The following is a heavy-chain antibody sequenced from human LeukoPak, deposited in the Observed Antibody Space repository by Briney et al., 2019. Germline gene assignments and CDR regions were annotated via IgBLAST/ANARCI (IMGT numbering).Heavy chain of an antibody. V-gene: IGHV1-8*01. J-gene: IGHJ4*02. Sequence: ASVKVSCKASGYTFTSYDINWVRQATGQGLEWMGWMNPNSGNTGYAQKFQGRVTMTRNISISTAYMELSSLRSEDTAVYYCARGRGTYYYDSSGYYRLDYWGQGTLVTVSS. D-gene: IGHD3-22*01. CDR1: GYTFTSYD. CDR3: ARGRGTYYYDSSGYYRLDY. CDR2: MNPNSGNT.